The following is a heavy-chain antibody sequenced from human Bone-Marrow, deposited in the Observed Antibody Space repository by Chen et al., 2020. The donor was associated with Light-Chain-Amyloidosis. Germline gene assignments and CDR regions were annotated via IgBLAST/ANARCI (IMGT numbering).Heavy chain of an antibody. CDR1: GLPVSSNY. CDR3: ARVRDPTYGGLDY. CDR2: LSTGGST. D-gene: IGHD4-17*01. Sequence: EVQLVESGGGLIQRGGSLRLACPASGLPVSSNYMSWVRQAPGKGLEWVSVLSTGGSTYYADSVKGRFTISRDNSKNTLYLQMSSLRAEDTAVYYCARVRDPTYGGLDYWGQGTLVTVSS. J-gene: IGHJ4*02. V-gene: IGHV3-53*01.